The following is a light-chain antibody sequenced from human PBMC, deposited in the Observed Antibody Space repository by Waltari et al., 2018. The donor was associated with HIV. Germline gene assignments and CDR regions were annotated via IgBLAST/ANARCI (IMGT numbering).Light chain of an antibody. CDR2: RDN. J-gene: IGLJ2*01. CDR1: SSYIGSNY. CDR3: EWSGL. V-gene: IGLV1-47*01. Sequence: QSVLTQAPSASGTPGQRVTISPSGTSSYIGSNYVYWSQQLPGTAPKLLIYRDNQRPSGVPDRISGSRSGTSASLAFPGLRSESSMGCRPEWSGLFGGGTRLTVL.